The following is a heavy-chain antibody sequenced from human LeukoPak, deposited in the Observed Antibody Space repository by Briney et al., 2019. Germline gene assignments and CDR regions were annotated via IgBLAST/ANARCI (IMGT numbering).Heavy chain of an antibody. V-gene: IGHV3-74*01. CDR2: INPDGGVT. CDR3: ARAIYYDSSGRPYYFDY. CDR1: GFTFSNYW. Sequence: GGSLRLSCVASGFTFSNYWMHWGRQAPGKGLVWVSRINPDGGVTNYADSVKGRFTISRDNAKNTLYLQMNSLRAEDTAVYYCARAIYYDSSGRPYYFDYWGQGTLVTVSS. J-gene: IGHJ4*02. D-gene: IGHD3-22*01.